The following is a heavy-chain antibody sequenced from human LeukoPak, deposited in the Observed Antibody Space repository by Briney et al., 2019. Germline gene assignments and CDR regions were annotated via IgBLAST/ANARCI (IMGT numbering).Heavy chain of an antibody. D-gene: IGHD2-21*01. J-gene: IGHJ4*02. V-gene: IGHV4-59*08. CDR2: IYYSGST. CDR3: AGRSPKARGVASFDY. Sequence: PSETLSLTCTVSGGSISSYYWSWIRQPPGKGLEWIGYIYYSGSTNYNPSLKSRVTISVDTSKNQFSLKLSSVTAADTAVYYCAGRSPKARGVASFDYWGQGTLVTVSS. CDR1: GGSISSYY.